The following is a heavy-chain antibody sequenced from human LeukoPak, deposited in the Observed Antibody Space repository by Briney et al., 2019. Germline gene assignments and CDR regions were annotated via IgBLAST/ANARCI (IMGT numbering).Heavy chain of an antibody. CDR2: IYYSGST. Sequence: SETLSLTCTVSGGSISSYYWSWIRQPPGKGLEWIGYIYYSGSTNYNPSLKSRVTISVDTSKNQFSLKLNSVTAADTAVYYCARIGSRPRDNWFDPWGQGTLVTVSS. D-gene: IGHD2-21*01. CDR1: GGSISSYY. V-gene: IGHV4-59*08. CDR3: ARIGSRPRDNWFDP. J-gene: IGHJ5*02.